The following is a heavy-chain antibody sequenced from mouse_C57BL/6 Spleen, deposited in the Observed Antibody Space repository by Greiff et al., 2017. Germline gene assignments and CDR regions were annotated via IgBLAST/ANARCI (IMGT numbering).Heavy chain of an antibody. V-gene: IGHV7-3*01. CDR1: GFTFTDYY. CDR2: IRNKANGYTT. J-gene: IGHJ3*01. CDR3: ARDWDVSWFAY. Sequence: EVQRVESGGGLVQPGGSLSLSCAASGFTFTDYYMSWVRQPPGKALEWLGFIRNKANGYTTEYSASVKGRFTISRDNSHSILYLQLNALRAEDSATYYCARDWDVSWFAYWGQGTLVTVSA. D-gene: IGHD4-1*01.